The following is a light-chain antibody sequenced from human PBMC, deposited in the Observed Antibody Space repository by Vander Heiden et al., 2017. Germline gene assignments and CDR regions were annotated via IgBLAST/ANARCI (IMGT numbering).Light chain of an antibody. CDR3: QQDNSYPWT. Sequence: DIQMTQSPSTLSASVGDRVTITCRASQSISSWLAWYQQKPGKAPKLLIYKASSLESGVPSRFSGSGSGTEFTLTISSLQPDDLATYYCQQDNSYPWTFGPGTKVEIK. CDR2: KAS. J-gene: IGKJ1*01. V-gene: IGKV1-5*03. CDR1: QSISSW.